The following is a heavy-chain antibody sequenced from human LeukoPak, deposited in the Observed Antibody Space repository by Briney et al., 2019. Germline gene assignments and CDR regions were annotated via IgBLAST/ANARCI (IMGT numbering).Heavy chain of an antibody. CDR1: GYTFTSYG. J-gene: IGHJ6*03. Sequence: RASVKVSCKASGYTFTSYGISWVRQAPGQGLEWMGWISAYNGNTNYAQKLQGRVTMTTDTSTSTAYMELRSLRSDDTAVYYCARDALGRTRGYYYYMDVWGKGTTVTVSS. CDR2: ISAYNGNT. V-gene: IGHV1-18*01. CDR3: ARDALGRTRGYYYYMDV. D-gene: IGHD1-26*01.